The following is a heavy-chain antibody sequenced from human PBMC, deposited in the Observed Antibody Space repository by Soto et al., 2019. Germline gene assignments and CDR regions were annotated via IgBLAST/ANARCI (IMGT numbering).Heavy chain of an antibody. V-gene: IGHV5-51*01. D-gene: IGHD6-13*01. J-gene: IGHJ6*02. Sequence: GESLKISCQASGYSFTKYWIAWVRQMPGKGLEWMGIIYPGDSDTTYSPSFQGQVTISVDKSISTAYLQWSSLKASDTAMYYCARRQPTPYFGMDVWGQGTTVTVSS. CDR3: ARRQPTPYFGMDV. CDR2: IYPGDSDT. CDR1: GYSFTKYW.